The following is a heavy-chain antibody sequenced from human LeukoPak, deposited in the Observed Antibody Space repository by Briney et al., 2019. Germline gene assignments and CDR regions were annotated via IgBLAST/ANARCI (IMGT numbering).Heavy chain of an antibody. CDR2: ISTISSTK. V-gene: IGHV3-48*02. D-gene: IGHD4-17*01. CDR1: GFTFSSYD. Sequence: PGGSLRLSCTASGFTFSSYDMNWVRQAPGKGLEWVSYISTISSTKYYADSVKGRFTISRGNAKNSLYLQMNRLRDEDTGVYYCARGKIGYYYGDYDGYWGQGTLVTVSS. J-gene: IGHJ4*02. CDR3: ARGKIGYYYGDYDGY.